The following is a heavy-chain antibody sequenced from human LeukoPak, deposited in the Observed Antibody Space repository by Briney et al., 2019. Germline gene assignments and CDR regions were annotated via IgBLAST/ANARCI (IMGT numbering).Heavy chain of an antibody. Sequence: ASVKVSCKASGYTFTGYYMHWVRQAPGQGLEWMGWINPNSGGTNYAQKFQGRVTMTRDTSISTAYMELSRMRSDDTAVYYCATQRDVGGDLDYWGQRTLVTVSP. CDR1: GYTFTGYY. CDR2: INPNSGGT. D-gene: IGHD5-24*01. CDR3: ATQRDVGGDLDY. J-gene: IGHJ4*02. V-gene: IGHV1-2*02.